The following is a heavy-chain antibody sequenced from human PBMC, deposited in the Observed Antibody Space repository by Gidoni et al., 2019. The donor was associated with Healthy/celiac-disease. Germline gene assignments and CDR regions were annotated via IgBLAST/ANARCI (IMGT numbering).Heavy chain of an antibody. J-gene: IGHJ2*01. CDR2: SSGSGGST. Sequence: EVQLLESGGGLVQPGGSLSLSCAASGFTFSSYAMSWVRQAPGKGLEWVSASSGSGGSTYYADSVKGRFTISRDNSKNTLYLQMNSLRAEDTAVYYCAKGSYDSSGYYSYWYFDLWGRGTLVTVSS. CDR3: AKGSYDSSGYYSYWYFDL. CDR1: GFTFSSYA. V-gene: IGHV3-23*01. D-gene: IGHD3-22*01.